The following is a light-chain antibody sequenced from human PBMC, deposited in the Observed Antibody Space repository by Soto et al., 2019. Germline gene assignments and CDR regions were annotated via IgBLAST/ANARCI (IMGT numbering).Light chain of an antibody. CDR1: NIESKS. CDR3: QVWDSSSDHYV. Sequence: SYELTQPPSVSGAPGKSARITCAGNNIESKSVHWYQQKPGQAPVLVIYYDSDRPSGIPERFSGSNAGNTATLTISRVEAGDEADYYCQVWDSSSDHYVFGTGTKLTVL. J-gene: IGLJ1*01. V-gene: IGLV3-21*04. CDR2: YDS.